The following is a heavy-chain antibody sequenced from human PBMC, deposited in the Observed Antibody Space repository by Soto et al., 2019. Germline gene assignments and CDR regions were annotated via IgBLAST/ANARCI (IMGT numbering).Heavy chain of an antibody. Sequence: EVQLVESGGGLVQPGRSLRLSCAASGFTFDDYAMHWVRQAPGKGLEWVSGISWNSGSIGYADSVKGRFTISRDNAKNSLYLQMNSLRAEDTALYYGAKVEVWFGSLGYFDYWGQGTLVTVSS. V-gene: IGHV3-9*01. J-gene: IGHJ4*02. CDR2: ISWNSGSI. CDR3: AKVEVWFGSLGYFDY. D-gene: IGHD3-10*01. CDR1: GFTFDDYA.